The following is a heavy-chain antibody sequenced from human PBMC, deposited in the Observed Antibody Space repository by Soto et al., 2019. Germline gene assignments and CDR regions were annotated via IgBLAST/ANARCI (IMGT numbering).Heavy chain of an antibody. V-gene: IGHV4-30-2*01. J-gene: IGHJ5*02. Sequence: SETLSLTCAVSGGSIGGVGYSWSWIRQPPGGGLEWIGYMYHSGTFLKSPSLKTRLTMSLDMSKNQFSLTLNSMTAADTAVYYCARAQFYSGSGNYNNLMFDAWGQGIQVSVSS. CDR3: ARAQFYSGSGNYNNLMFDA. CDR2: MYHSGTF. D-gene: IGHD3-10*01. CDR1: GGSIGGVGYS.